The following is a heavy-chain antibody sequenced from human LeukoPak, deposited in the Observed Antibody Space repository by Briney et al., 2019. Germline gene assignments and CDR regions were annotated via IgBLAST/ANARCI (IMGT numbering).Heavy chain of an antibody. D-gene: IGHD3-3*01. CDR3: ARALFSITIFGVVILNWFDP. V-gene: IGHV1-69*05. CDR2: IIPIFGTA. Sequence: ASVKVSCKASGGTFSSYAISWVRQAPGQGLEWMGRIIPIFGTANYAQKFQGRVTITTDESTSTAYMELSSLRSEDTAVYYCARALFSITIFGVVILNWFDPWGQGTLVTVSS. CDR1: GGTFSSYA. J-gene: IGHJ5*02.